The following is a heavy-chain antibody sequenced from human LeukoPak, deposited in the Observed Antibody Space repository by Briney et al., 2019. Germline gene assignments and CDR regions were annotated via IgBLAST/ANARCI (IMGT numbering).Heavy chain of an antibody. D-gene: IGHD1-1*01. V-gene: IGHV5-51*01. Sequence: GGSLQISCKGSGYSFNSYWIGWVRQMPGKGLEWMGTIYPGDSETRYSPSFQGQVTMSADKSISTAYLQWSSLKASDTAMYYCARGTARFDYWGQGTLVSVSS. CDR1: GYSFNSYW. CDR3: ARGTARFDY. J-gene: IGHJ4*02. CDR2: IYPGDSET.